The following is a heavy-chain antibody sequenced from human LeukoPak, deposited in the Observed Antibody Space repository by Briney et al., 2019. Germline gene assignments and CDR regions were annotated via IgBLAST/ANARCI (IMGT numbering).Heavy chain of an antibody. CDR3: ARKVVVIIEGSYWFDP. V-gene: IGHV4-39*07. D-gene: IGHD3-22*01. Sequence: SETLSLTCTVSGGSISSSGYYWGWIRQPPGKGLEWIGSMYYSGTTYYNPSLKSRVTISVDTSKNQFSLKLSSVTAADTAVYYCARKVVVIIEGSYWFDPWGQGTLVTVSS. J-gene: IGHJ5*02. CDR2: MYYSGTT. CDR1: GGSISSSGYY.